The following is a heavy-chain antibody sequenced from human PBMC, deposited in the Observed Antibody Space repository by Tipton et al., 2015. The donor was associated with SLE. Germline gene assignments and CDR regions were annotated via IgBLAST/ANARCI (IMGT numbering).Heavy chain of an antibody. J-gene: IGHJ4*02. V-gene: IGHV4-59*01. CDR3: ARDGYSYPFDY. CDR2: T. Sequence: TNYNPSLKSRVTISVDTSKNQFSLKLTSVTAADTAVYYCARDGYSYPFDYWGQGTLVTVSS. D-gene: IGHD5-18*01.